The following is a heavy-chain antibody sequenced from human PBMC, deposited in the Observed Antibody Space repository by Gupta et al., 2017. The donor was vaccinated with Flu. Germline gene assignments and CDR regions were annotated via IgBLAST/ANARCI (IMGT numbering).Heavy chain of an antibody. V-gene: IGHV4-34*01. CDR1: GGSFSGYS. Sequence: QVQLQQWGAGLLKPSETLSLTCAVSGGSFSGYSWSWIRQPPGKGLEWIGEINHGGGTNYNPSLKSRVTISMDTSKSQFSLNLNSVTAADTAVYYCATTPGTNYYYYYMDVWGKGTTVTVSS. CDR2: INHGGGT. CDR3: ATTPGTNYYYYYMDV. J-gene: IGHJ6*03.